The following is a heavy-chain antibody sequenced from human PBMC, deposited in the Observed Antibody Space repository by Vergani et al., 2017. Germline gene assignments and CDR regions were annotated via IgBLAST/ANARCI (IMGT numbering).Heavy chain of an antibody. CDR2: ISGHDHRT. CDR3: AKDPVYYYGSGSYRDGDYYYSMDV. V-gene: IGHV3-23*01. J-gene: IGHJ6*02. CDR1: GFRFREHG. D-gene: IGHD3-10*01. Sequence: EVQLLESGGGSVQPGESLRLSCVASGFRFREHGMNWVRQAPGKGLEWVSGISGHDHRTLYADSVKGRFIISRDDSKNTLYLQMNSLRAEDTAVYYCAKDPVYYYGSGSYRDGDYYYSMDVWGQGTTVTVSS.